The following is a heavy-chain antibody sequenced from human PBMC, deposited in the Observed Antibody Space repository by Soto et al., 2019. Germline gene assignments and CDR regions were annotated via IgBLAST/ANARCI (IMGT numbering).Heavy chain of an antibody. V-gene: IGHV4-39*01. CDR3: AMGLYGDQRSSAFDI. D-gene: IGHD4-17*01. CDR2: IYYSGST. Sequence: SETLSLTCTVSGGSISSSSYYWGWIRQPPGKGLEWIGSIYYSGSTYYNPSLKSRVTISVDTSKNQFSLKLSSVTAADTAVYYCAMGLYGDQRSSAFDIWGQGTMVTVSS. CDR1: GGSISSSSYY. J-gene: IGHJ3*02.